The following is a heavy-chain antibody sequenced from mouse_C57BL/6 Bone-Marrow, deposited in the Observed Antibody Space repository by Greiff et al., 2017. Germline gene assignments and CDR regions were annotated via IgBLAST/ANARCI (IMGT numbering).Heavy chain of an antibody. D-gene: IGHD1-1*01. CDR1: GYTFTSYW. Sequence: VQLQQPGAELVKPGASVKLSCKASGYTFTSYWMHWVKQRPGQGLEWIGMIHPNSGSTNYNEKFKSKATMTVDKSSSTAYMQLSSLTVEDSAVYYCARDLYYYGSSVEVDYWGQGTTLTVSS. CDR2: IHPNSGST. CDR3: ARDLYYYGSSVEVDY. J-gene: IGHJ2*01. V-gene: IGHV1-64*01.